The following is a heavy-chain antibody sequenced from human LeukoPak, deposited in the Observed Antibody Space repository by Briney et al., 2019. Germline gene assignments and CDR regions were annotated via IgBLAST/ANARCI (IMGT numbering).Heavy chain of an antibody. CDR1: GYTFTSYD. CDR2: ISAYNGNT. CDR3: ARAPKHSSSWFLWGY. J-gene: IGHJ4*02. D-gene: IGHD6-13*01. V-gene: IGHV1-18*01. Sequence: GASVKVSCKASGYTFTSYDINWVRQATGQGLEWMGWISAYNGNTNYAQKLQGRVTMTTDTSTSTAYMELRSLRSDDTAVYYCARAPKHSSSWFLWGYWGQGTLVTVSS.